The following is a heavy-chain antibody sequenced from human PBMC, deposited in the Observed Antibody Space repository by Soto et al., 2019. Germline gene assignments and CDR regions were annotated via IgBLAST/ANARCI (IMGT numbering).Heavy chain of an antibody. CDR3: ARQWWGDDYSNYGRYNWFEP. D-gene: IGHD4-4*01. CDR2: IIPIFGTA. J-gene: IGHJ5*02. V-gene: IGHV1-69*13. Sequence: SVKVSCKAXGVTFSSYAISLLRHAPGQWLECMGGIIPIFGTANYAQKFQGRVTITADESTSTAYMKLSSVTAADTAVYYCARQWWGDDYSNYGRYNWFEPWGQGTLVTVSS. CDR1: GVTFSSYA.